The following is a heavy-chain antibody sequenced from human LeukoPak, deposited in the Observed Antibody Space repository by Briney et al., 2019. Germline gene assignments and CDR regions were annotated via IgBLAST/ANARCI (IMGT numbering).Heavy chain of an antibody. CDR1: GFTFSSYA. D-gene: IGHD6-13*01. CDR3: ARQSIPRYSSSWYYFDY. CDR2: ISYDESNK. V-gene: IGHV3-30*04. J-gene: IGHJ4*02. Sequence: GRSLRLSCAASGFTFSSYAMHWVRQAPGKGLEWVALISYDESNKYYADSVKGRFTISRDNSKNTLYLQMNSLRAEDTAVYYCARQSIPRYSSSWYYFDYWGQETLVTVSS.